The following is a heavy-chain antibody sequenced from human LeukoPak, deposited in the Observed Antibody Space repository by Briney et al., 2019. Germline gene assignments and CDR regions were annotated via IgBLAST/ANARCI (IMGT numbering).Heavy chain of an antibody. CDR2: INHSGST. Sequence: PSETLSLTCAVYGGSFSGYYWSWIRQPPGKGLEWIGEINHSGSTNYNPSLKSRVTISVDTSKNQSSLKLSSVTAADSAVYYCARNLYLYYFGYWGQGTLVTVSS. V-gene: IGHV4-34*01. J-gene: IGHJ4*02. CDR3: ARNLYLYYFGY. CDR1: GGSFSGYY.